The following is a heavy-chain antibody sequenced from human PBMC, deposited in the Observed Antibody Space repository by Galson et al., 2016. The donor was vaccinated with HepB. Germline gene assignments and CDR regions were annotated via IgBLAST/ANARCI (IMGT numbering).Heavy chain of an antibody. CDR2: IYYSGTT. V-gene: IGHV4-31*03. Sequence: SLTCTVSGGSITSDGYYWSWIRQHPGKGLEWIGYIYYSGTTCYNLSLKSRVTISVDTSKNQFSLKLSSVTAADTAVYYCARVGRLDFWSGFYVPPFDYWGQGTLVAVSS. CDR3: ARVGRLDFWSGFYVPPFDY. J-gene: IGHJ4*02. D-gene: IGHD3-3*01. CDR1: GGSITSDGYY.